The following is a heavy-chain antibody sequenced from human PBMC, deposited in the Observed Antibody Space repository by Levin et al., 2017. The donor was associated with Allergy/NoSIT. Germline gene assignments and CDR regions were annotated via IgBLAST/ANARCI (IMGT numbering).Heavy chain of an antibody. V-gene: IGHV1-18*04. Sequence: GESLKISCKASGYTFTTYGVSWVRQAPGQGLEWMGWISANNSNTNYAPKFQDRVTMTSNTSTNTAYMELRSLRSDDSAVYFCARAGVHDAVFGMLVDHQNGMDDWGQGTTVTVSS. CDR1: GYTFTTYG. J-gene: IGHJ6*02. D-gene: IGHD3-22*01. CDR3: ARAGVHDAVFGMLVDHQNGMDD. CDR2: ISANNSNT.